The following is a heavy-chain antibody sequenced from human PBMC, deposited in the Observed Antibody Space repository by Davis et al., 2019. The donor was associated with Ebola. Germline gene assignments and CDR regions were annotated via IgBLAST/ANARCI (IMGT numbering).Heavy chain of an antibody. D-gene: IGHD1-7*01. CDR2: ITNGGSTN. CDR3: ARGRWNYAMDY. CDR1: GFTFSSYT. V-gene: IGHV3-48*02. Sequence: GGSLRLSCAASGFTFSSYTMNWVRQAPGKGLEWLSYITNGGSTNSYADSVKGRFTVSRDNAKNSLFLQMNSLRDEDTAVYYCARGRWNYAMDYWGLGTLVTVSS. J-gene: IGHJ4*02.